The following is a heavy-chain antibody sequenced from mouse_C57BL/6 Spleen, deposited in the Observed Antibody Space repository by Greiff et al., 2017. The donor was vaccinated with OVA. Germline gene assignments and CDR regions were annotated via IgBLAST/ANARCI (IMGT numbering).Heavy chain of an antibody. CDR1: GYAFSSSW. J-gene: IGHJ3*01. CDR3: AKIPLPAY. V-gene: IGHV1-82*01. CDR2: IYPGDGDT. Sequence: LVKPGASVKISCKASGYAFSSSWMNWVKQRPGKGLEWIGRIYPGDGDTNYNGKFKGKATLTADKSSSTAYMQLSSLTSEDSAVYFCAKIPLPAYWGQGTLVTVSA.